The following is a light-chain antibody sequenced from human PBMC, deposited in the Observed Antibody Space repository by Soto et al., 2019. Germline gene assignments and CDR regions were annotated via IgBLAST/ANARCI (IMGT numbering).Light chain of an antibody. V-gene: IGKV3-20*01. CDR2: GTS. CDR1: QSVSSYS. J-gene: IGKJ1*01. CDR3: QQYDSSPRK. Sequence: ENVLTQAPGTLSLSPGERATLSCRASQSVSSYSLAWYQQKPGQAPRLVMYGTSNRATGIPDRFSGSGSGTDSTLTISRLEPQDFAVHYCQQYDSSPRKFCQGTKVDI.